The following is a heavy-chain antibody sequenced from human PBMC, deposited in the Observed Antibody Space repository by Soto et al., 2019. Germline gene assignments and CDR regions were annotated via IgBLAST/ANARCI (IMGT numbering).Heavy chain of an antibody. Sequence: ASVKVSCKASGYDFTAYDINWVRQASGQGLEWMGWMNPINGATGSARGFQGRVSMTRNTATGTAYLELTSLRSDDSAVYYCGRGPSPRAPAGGTPYYYAMDVWGQGTTVTVSS. J-gene: IGHJ6*02. CDR1: GYDFTAYD. V-gene: IGHV1-8*02. D-gene: IGHD6-13*01. CDR2: MNPINGAT. CDR3: GRGPSPRAPAGGTPYYYAMDV.